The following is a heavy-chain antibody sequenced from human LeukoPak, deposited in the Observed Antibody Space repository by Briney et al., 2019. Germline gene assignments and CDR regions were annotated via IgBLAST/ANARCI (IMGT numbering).Heavy chain of an antibody. V-gene: IGHV4-4*07. J-gene: IGHJ4*02. CDR1: GGSISGYY. D-gene: IGHD6-19*01. Sequence: SETLSLTCTVSGGSISGYYWSWIRQPAGKELEWIGRIYTSGSTNYNPSLKSRVTMSVDTSRNQFSLKLRSVTAADTAVYYCARAGQQWLGYYFDYWGQGTQVTVSS. CDR3: ARAGQQWLGYYFDY. CDR2: IYTSGST.